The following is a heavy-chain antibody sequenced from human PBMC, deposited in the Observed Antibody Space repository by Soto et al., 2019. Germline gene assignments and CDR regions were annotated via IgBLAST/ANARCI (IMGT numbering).Heavy chain of an antibody. V-gene: IGHV4-30-4*08. CDR2: IYYSGST. Sequence: SETLSLTCTVSGGSISSGGYYWSWIRQHPGKGLEWIGYIYYSGSTYYNPSLKSRVTISVDTSKNQFSLKLSSVTAADTAVYYCARMAAMVSYYYYGMDVWGQGTTVTVSS. CDR1: GGSISSGGYY. CDR3: ARMAAMVSYYYYGMDV. D-gene: IGHD5-18*01. J-gene: IGHJ6*02.